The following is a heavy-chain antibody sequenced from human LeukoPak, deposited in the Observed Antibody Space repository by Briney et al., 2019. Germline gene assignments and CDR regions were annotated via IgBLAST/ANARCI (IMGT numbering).Heavy chain of an antibody. CDR1: GFTFSSYA. V-gene: IGHV3-23*01. D-gene: IGHD3-22*01. CDR3: AKEARYYYDTSGYYPHSYYFDY. Sequence: GGSLRLSCAASGFTFSSYAMSWVRQAPGKGLEWVSAISGSGGSTYYADSVKGRFTISRDNSKNTLYLQMNSLRAEDTAVYYCAKEARYYYDTSGYYPHSYYFDYWGQGTLVTVSS. CDR2: ISGSGGST. J-gene: IGHJ4*02.